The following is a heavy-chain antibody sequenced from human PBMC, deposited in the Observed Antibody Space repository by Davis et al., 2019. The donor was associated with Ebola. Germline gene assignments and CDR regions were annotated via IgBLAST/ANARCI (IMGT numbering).Heavy chain of an antibody. Sequence: SETLSLTCTVSGGSLSSYYWSWIRQPPGEGLEWIGYIYYSGSTNYNPSLKSRVTISVDTSKNQFSLKLSSVTAADTAVYYCAGVSMGAHGLDYWAREPWSPSPQ. CDR1: GGSLSSYY. CDR2: IYYSGST. J-gene: IGHJ4*02. V-gene: IGHV4-59*01. CDR3: AGVSMGAHGLDY. D-gene: IGHD1-26*01.